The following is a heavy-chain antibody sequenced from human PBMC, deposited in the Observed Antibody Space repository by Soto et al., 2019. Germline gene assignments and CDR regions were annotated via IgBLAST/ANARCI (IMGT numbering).Heavy chain of an antibody. D-gene: IGHD6-13*01. CDR2: ISTSGSTI. J-gene: IGHJ4*02. CDR3: ARELAAAGSFDY. CDR1: GFTFSRYE. Sequence: EVQLVESGGDLVQPGGSLRLSCAASGFTFSRYEMNWVRQAPGKGLEWISYISTSGSTIYYADSVKGRFTISRDNAKNALYPQMNSLRAKDTAVYYCARELAAAGSFDYWGQGTLVTVST. V-gene: IGHV3-48*03.